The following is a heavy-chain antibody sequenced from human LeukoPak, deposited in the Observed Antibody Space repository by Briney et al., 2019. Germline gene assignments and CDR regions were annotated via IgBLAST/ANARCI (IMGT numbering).Heavy chain of an antibody. D-gene: IGHD4-17*01. V-gene: IGHV3-48*01. CDR1: GFTFSSYS. J-gene: IGHJ4*02. CDR3: ARDRLRYGEYEKTFDY. CDR2: ISYSSSTI. Sequence: GSLRLSCAASGFTFSSYSMNWARQAPGKGLEWVSYISYSSSTIYYADSVKGRFTISRDNAKNSLYLQMDSLRAEDTAVYYCARDRLRYGEYEKTFDYWGQGTLVTVSS.